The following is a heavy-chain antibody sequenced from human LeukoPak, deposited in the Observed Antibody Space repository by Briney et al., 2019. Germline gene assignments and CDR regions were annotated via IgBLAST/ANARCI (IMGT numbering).Heavy chain of an antibody. Sequence: GGSLRLSCAASGFTFSSYSMNWVRQAPGKGLEWVSSISSSSSYIYYAHSVKGRFTISRDNAKNSLYLQMNSLRAEDTAVYYCARDGNYYDSSGSVYYFDYWGQGTLVTVSS. CDR1: GFTFSSYS. J-gene: IGHJ4*02. CDR3: ARDGNYYDSSGSVYYFDY. CDR2: ISSSSSYI. V-gene: IGHV3-21*01. D-gene: IGHD3-22*01.